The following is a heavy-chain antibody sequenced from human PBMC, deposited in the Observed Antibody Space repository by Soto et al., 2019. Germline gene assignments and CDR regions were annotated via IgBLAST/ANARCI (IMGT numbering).Heavy chain of an antibody. D-gene: IGHD3-16*02. CDR2: ISWNTGSI. CDR1: GFSFDDYD. Sequence: EVQLVESGGGLVQPGRSLRLSCAASGFSFDDYDMHWVRQTPGKGLEWVSGISWNTGSIGYADSVKGRFTISRDNAKNSLYLQMNSLRAEDTALYYCAKDSFGGIIVLPGYWGQATLVTVSS. CDR3: AKDSFGGIIVLPGY. J-gene: IGHJ4*02. V-gene: IGHV3-9*01.